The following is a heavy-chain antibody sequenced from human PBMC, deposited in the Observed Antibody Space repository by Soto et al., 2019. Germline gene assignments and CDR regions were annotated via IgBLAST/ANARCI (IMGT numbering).Heavy chain of an antibody. J-gene: IGHJ5*02. D-gene: IGHD6-6*01. Sequence: SETLSLTCTVSGGSISSGGYYWSWIRQHPGKGLEWIGYIYYSGSTYYNPSLKSRVTISVDTSKNQFSLKLSSVTAADTAVYYCARDPGIAARPRGWFDPWGQGTLVTVSS. CDR2: IYYSGST. CDR3: ARDPGIAARPRGWFDP. CDR1: GGSISSGGYY. V-gene: IGHV4-31*03.